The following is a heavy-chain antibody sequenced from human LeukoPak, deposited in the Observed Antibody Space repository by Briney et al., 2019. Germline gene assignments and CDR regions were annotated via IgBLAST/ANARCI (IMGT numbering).Heavy chain of an antibody. CDR3: AKDLRGGITMIVVAGFDY. D-gene: IGHD3-22*01. CDR1: GFTFSSYG. V-gene: IGHV3-30*02. Sequence: GGSLRLSCAASGFTFSSYGMHWVRQGPGKGLEWVAFIRYDGSNKYYADSVKGRFTISRDNSKNTLYLQMNSLRAEDTAVYYCAKDLRGGITMIVVAGFDYWGQGTLVTVSS. CDR2: IRYDGSNK. J-gene: IGHJ4*02.